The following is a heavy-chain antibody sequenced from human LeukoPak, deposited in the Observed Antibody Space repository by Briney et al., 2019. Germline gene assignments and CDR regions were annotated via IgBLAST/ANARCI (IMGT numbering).Heavy chain of an antibody. CDR2: IYYTGST. CDR3: ARRESSGYYSP. CDR1: GGSINSYY. J-gene: IGHJ4*02. D-gene: IGHD3-22*01. V-gene: IGHV4-59*01. Sequence: MSSETLSLTCSVSGGSINSYYLSWYRQPPGKELEWIGYIYYTGSTNYNPSLKSRVTISVDTSKNQFSLKLSSVTAADTAVYYCARRESSGYYSPWGQGTLVTVSS.